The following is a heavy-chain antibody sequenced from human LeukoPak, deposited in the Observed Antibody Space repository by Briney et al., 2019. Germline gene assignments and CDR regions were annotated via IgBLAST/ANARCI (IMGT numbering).Heavy chain of an antibody. CDR2: ISAYNGNT. V-gene: IGHV1-18*01. CDR1: GYTFTSYG. D-gene: IGHD3-3*01. Sequence: ASVKVSCKASGYTFTSYGISWVRQAPGQGLEWMGWISAYNGNTNYAPELQGRVTMTTDTSTSTAYMELRSLRSDDTAVYYCARGTLHVLRFLEWLPLDYWGQGTLVTVSS. J-gene: IGHJ4*02. CDR3: ARGTLHVLRFLEWLPLDY.